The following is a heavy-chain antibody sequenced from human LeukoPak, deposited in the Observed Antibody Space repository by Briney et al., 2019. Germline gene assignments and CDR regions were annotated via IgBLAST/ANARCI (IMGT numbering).Heavy chain of an antibody. D-gene: IGHD6-13*01. CDR1: GYTFTGYY. CDR3: ARDTGSSWYGGRFENYYYMDV. CDR2: INPNSGGT. Sequence: ASVKVSCKASGYTFTGYYMHWVRQAPGQGLEWMGWINPNSGGTNYAQKFQGRVTMTRDTSTSTVYMELSSLRSEDTAVYYCARDTGSSWYGGRFENYYYMDVWGKGTTVTISS. J-gene: IGHJ6*03. V-gene: IGHV1-2*02.